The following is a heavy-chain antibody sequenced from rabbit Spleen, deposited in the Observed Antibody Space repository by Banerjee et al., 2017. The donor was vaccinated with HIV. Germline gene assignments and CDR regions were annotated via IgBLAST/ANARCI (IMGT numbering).Heavy chain of an antibody. J-gene: IGHJ6*01. CDR2: IYLGSSGNT. CDR3: ARDTGSSFSSYGMDL. CDR1: GVSFSSSYW. V-gene: IGHV1S40*01. Sequence: QSLEESGGDLVKPGASLTLTCIASGVSFSSSYWICWVRQAPGKGLEWIACIYLGSSGNTYYASWAKGRFTISKTSSTTVTLQMTSLTAADTATYFCARDTGSSFSSYGMDLWGPGTLVTVS. D-gene: IGHD8-1*01.